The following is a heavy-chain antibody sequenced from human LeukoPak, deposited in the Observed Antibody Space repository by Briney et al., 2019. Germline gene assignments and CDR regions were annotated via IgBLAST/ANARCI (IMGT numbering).Heavy chain of an antibody. CDR2: IYHSGST. V-gene: IGHV4-38-2*02. CDR3: ARDGPANWFDP. Sequence: SETLSLTCTVSGYSISSGYYWGWIRQPPGKGLEWIGSIYHSGSTYYNPSLKSRVTISVDTSKNQFSLKLRSVTAADTAVYYCARDGPANWFDPWGQGTLVTVSS. J-gene: IGHJ5*02. CDR1: GYSISSGYY.